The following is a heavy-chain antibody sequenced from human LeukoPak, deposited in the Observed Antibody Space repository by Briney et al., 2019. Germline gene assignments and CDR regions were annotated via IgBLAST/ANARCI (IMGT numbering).Heavy chain of an antibody. J-gene: IGHJ4*02. V-gene: IGHV4-39*01. CDR3: VSPRGFSYGYFDY. D-gene: IGHD5-18*01. Sequence: PSETLSLTCTVSGGSISSSSAYWGWIRQPPGKGLEWIGSIYYSKNTYYNPSIKRRVTIFADTSKNQISLTLGSVSATDTAVYYCVSPRGFSYGYFDYWGQGTLVTVSS. CDR1: GGSISSSSAY. CDR2: IYYSKNT.